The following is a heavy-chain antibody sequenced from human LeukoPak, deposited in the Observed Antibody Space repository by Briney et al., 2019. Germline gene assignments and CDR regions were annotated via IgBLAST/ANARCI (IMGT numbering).Heavy chain of an antibody. D-gene: IGHD3/OR15-3a*01. J-gene: IGHJ4*02. CDR3: ARVGLGETAFDY. CDR2: IYYSGST. CDR1: GGSISSYY. Sequence: PAETLSLTCTVSGGSISSYYWSWIRQPPGKGLEWIGYIYYSGSTNYNPSLKSRVTISVDTSKSQFSLKLSSVTAADTAVYYCARVGLGETAFDYWGQGTLVTVSS. V-gene: IGHV4-59*01.